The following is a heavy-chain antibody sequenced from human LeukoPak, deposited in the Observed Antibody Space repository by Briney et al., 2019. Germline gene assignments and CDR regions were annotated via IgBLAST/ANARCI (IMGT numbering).Heavy chain of an antibody. V-gene: IGHV3-23*01. J-gene: IGHJ6*03. CDR2: ISGSGDST. CDR1: GFTFSSYA. Sequence: GGSLRLSCAASGFTFSSYAMSWVRQAPGKGLEWVSAISGSGDSTYYADSVKGRFTISRDNSKKTLYLQLNSLRAEDTAVYYCAKRRGLELLYYYYMDVWGKGTTVTVSS. CDR3: AKRRGLELLYYYYMDV. D-gene: IGHD1-7*01.